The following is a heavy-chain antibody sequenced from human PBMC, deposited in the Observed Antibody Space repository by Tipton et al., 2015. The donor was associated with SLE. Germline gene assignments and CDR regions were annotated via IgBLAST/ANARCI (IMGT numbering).Heavy chain of an antibody. CDR1: GFILSNYG. CDR3: ARDSCSRPSCFDV. V-gene: IGHV3-33*01. Sequence: SLRLSCAASGFILSNYGMHWVRPAPGQGLEWVAAIQYDGSKKYYGDSVEGRVSISRDDSNNMLYLQMNSLRAEDTAVYYCARDSCSRPSCFDVWGQGTLVTVSS. CDR2: IQYDGSKK. D-gene: IGHD2-2*01. J-gene: IGHJ4*02.